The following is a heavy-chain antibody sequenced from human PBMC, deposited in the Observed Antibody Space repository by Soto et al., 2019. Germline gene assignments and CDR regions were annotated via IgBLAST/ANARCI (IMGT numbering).Heavy chain of an antibody. V-gene: IGHV4-4*07. D-gene: IGHD3-16*01. CDR3: ARTYYDYVWGSYYFDY. J-gene: IGHJ4*02. CDR2: IYTSGST. Sequence: SETLSLTCTVSGGSISSYYWSWIRQPAGKGLEWIGRIYTSGSTNYNPSLKSRVTMSVDTSKNQFSLKLSSVTAADTAVYYCARTYYDYVWGSYYFDYWGQGTLVTVSS. CDR1: GGSISSYY.